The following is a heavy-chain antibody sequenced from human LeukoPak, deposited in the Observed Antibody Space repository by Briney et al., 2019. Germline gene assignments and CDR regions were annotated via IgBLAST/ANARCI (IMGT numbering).Heavy chain of an antibody. CDR3: ARDKAAAGYNWFDP. CDR2: IFYTGST. CDR1: GGSISSSGYY. V-gene: IGHV4-39*07. D-gene: IGHD6-13*01. Sequence: SETLSLTCTVSGGSISSSGYYWGWIRQPPGKGLEWIGSIFYTGSTYYNPSLKSRVTISVDTSKNQFSLKLSSVTAADTAVYYCARDKAAAGYNWFDPWGQGTLVTVSS. J-gene: IGHJ5*02.